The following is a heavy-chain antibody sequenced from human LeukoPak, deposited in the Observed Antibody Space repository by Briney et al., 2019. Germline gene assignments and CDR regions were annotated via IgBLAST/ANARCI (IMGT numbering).Heavy chain of an antibody. V-gene: IGHV1-18*01. CDR2: ISAYNGNT. Sequence: ASVKVSCKASGYTFTSYGISWVRQAPGQGLEWMGWISAYNGNTNYAQKLQGRVTMTTDTSTSTAYMELRSLRSDDTAVYYCAREFLYSSSDWFDPWGQGTLVTVSS. CDR1: GYTFTSYG. CDR3: AREFLYSSSDWFDP. D-gene: IGHD6-13*01. J-gene: IGHJ5*02.